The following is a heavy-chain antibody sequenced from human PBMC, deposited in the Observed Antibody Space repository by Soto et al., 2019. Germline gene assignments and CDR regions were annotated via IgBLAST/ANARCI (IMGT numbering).Heavy chain of an antibody. CDR3: AIDSSMGVMSNWFDP. D-gene: IGHD3-16*01. CDR1: GYPISSGYY. CDR2: IYRSGST. Sequence: SETLSLTCAVSGYPISSGYYWGWIRQPPGKGLEWIGSIYRSGSTYYNPSLASRVTISVDTSKNQFSLKLSSLRSEDTAVYYCAIDSSMGVMSNWFDPWGQGTLVTVSS. V-gene: IGHV4-38-2*01. J-gene: IGHJ5*02.